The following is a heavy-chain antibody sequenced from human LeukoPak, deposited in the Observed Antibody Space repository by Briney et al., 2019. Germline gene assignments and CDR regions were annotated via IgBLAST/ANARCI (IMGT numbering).Heavy chain of an antibody. V-gene: IGHV4-61*02. J-gene: IGHJ4*02. CDR3: ARSNDILTGYPPDY. D-gene: IGHD3-9*01. CDR2: IYTSGST. Sequence: SETLSLTCTVSGGSISRSSYYWSWIRQPAGKGLEWIGRIYTSGSTNYNPSLKSRVTISVDTSKNQFSLKLSSVTAADTAVYYCARSNDILTGYPPDYWGQGTLVTVSS. CDR1: GGSISRSSYY.